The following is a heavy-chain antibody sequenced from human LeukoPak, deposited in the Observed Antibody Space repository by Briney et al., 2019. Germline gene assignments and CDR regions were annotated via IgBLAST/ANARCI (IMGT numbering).Heavy chain of an antibody. CDR1: GYSISSGDY. J-gene: IGHJ4*02. D-gene: IGHD1-26*01. Sequence: PSETLSLTCAVSGYSISSGDYWGWIRQPPGKGLEWIGTIFHSGNTYYNPSLKSRVTISVDTSKNQFSLNLSSVTAADTAVYYCATGWILGATLTYWGQGTLVTVSS. V-gene: IGHV4-38-2*01. CDR3: ATGWILGATLTY. CDR2: IFHSGNT.